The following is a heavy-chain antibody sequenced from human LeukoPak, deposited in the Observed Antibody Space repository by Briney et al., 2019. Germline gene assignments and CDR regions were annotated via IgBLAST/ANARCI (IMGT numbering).Heavy chain of an antibody. CDR1: GYTFTSYD. Sequence: ASVKVSCKASGYTFTSYDINWVRQATGQGLEWMGWMNPNSGNTGYAQKFQGRVTMTRNTSISTAYMELSSLRSEDTAVYYCARDLADIVVWQHYYYYGMDVWGQGTTVTVSS. V-gene: IGHV1-8*01. D-gene: IGHD2-2*01. CDR2: MNPNSGNT. J-gene: IGHJ6*02. CDR3: ARDLADIVVWQHYYYYGMDV.